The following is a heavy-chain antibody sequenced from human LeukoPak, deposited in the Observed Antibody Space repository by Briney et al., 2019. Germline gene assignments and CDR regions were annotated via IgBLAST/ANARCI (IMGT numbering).Heavy chain of an antibody. V-gene: IGHV4-59*12. CDR1: GGSISSYY. D-gene: IGHD5-12*01. CDR3: ARGSGYSGYEVYYHYYMDV. J-gene: IGHJ6*03. Sequence: SETLSLTCTVTGGSISSYYWSLIRQPPGKGLDLIGSIYYSGSTNYNPSLKSRVTISVDTSKNQFSLKLSSVTAADTAVYYCARGSGYSGYEVYYHYYMDVWGKGTTVTVSS. CDR2: IYYSGST.